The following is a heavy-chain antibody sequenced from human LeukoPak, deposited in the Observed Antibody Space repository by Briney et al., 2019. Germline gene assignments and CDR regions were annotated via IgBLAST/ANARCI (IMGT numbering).Heavy chain of an antibody. Sequence: SETLSLTCTVSGGSISNFYWIWIRQPPGKGLEWIGNIHYSGSTNSNPSLKSRVTISVDTSKNQFSLKLSSVTAADTAVYYCARDLARDGYNYGYFDYWGQGTLVTVSS. D-gene: IGHD5-24*01. CDR2: IHYSGST. CDR1: GGSISNFY. V-gene: IGHV4-59*01. CDR3: ARDLARDGYNYGYFDY. J-gene: IGHJ4*02.